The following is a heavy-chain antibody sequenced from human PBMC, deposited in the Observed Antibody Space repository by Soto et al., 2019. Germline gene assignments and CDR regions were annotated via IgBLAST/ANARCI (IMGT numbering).Heavy chain of an antibody. CDR1: GGSVSSGSYY. V-gene: IGHV4-61*01. Sequence: SETLSLTCTVSGGSVSSGSYYWSWIRQPPGKGLEWIAYIHYSGSANYNPSLRSRVTISVDTSKNQFSLKLSSVTAADTAVYYCARDLRGSGSYYNQYNWFDPWGQGTLVTVSS. J-gene: IGHJ5*02. CDR2: IHYSGSA. CDR3: ARDLRGSGSYYNQYNWFDP. D-gene: IGHD3-10*01.